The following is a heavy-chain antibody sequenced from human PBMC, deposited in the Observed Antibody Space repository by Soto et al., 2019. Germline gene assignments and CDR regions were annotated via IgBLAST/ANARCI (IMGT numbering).Heavy chain of an antibody. D-gene: IGHD3-3*01. CDR2: INPATGAA. CDR3: ARGGGVGVAGSAAFDM. CDR1: GYPVTAYY. J-gene: IGHJ3*02. V-gene: IGHV1-2*02. Sequence: QLHLVQSGAVVKKPGASVTVSCSASGYPVTAYYMHWVRQAPGRGLEWMGGINPATGAAKYTQTFPGRVPMARDTATSTVFMEPSGLASGDTAVFYCARGGGVGVAGSAAFDMWGQGTLVTVSS.